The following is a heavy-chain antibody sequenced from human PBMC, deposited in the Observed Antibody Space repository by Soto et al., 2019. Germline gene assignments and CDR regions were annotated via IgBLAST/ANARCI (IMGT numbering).Heavy chain of an antibody. CDR2: ISYDGSNK. D-gene: IGHD2-21*01. Sequence: PGGSLRLSCAASGFTFSSYGMHWVRQAPGKGLEWVAVISYDGSNKYYADSVKGRFTISRDNSKNTLYLQMNSLRAEDTAVYYCAKDSVALGYYYYGMDVWGQGTTVTVSS. CDR1: GFTFSSYG. CDR3: AKDSVALGYYYYGMDV. J-gene: IGHJ6*02. V-gene: IGHV3-30*18.